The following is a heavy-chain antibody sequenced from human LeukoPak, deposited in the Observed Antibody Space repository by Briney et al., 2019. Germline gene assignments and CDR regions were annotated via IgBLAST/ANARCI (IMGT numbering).Heavy chain of an antibody. V-gene: IGHV3-23*01. Sequence: GGSLRLSCAASGFTFSNYAMSWVRQAPGKGLEWVSVISGSGDNTYHADSVKGRFTISRDNSNNTLYLQMNSLRAEDTAIYYCAKVRSAVVAAATNYWGQGTLVTVSS. J-gene: IGHJ4*02. CDR3: AKVRSAVVAAATNY. CDR2: ISGSGDNT. CDR1: GFTFSNYA. D-gene: IGHD2-15*01.